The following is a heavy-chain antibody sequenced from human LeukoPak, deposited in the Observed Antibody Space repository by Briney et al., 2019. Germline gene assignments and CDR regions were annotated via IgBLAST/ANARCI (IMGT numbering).Heavy chain of an antibody. CDR3: ARERSWGGH. J-gene: IGHJ4*02. V-gene: IGHV4-31*11. CDR1: GGSISSGGYS. CDR2: IYYSGST. Sequence: TSETLSLTCAVSGGSISSGGYSWSWIRQHPGKGLEWIGYIYYSGSTYYNPSLKSRVTISVDTSKNQFSLKLSSVTAADTAVYYCARERSWGGHWGQGTLVTVSS. D-gene: IGHD3-16*01.